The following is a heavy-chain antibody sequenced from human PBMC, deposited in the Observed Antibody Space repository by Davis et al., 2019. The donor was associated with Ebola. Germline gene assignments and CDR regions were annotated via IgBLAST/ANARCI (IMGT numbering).Heavy chain of an antibody. CDR3: ARSKETTVTPFDY. J-gene: IGHJ4*02. D-gene: IGHD4-17*01. CDR2: INPSGGST. CDR1: GGTFSSYA. Sequence: ASVKVSCKASGGTFSSYAISWVRQAPGQGLEWMGIINPSGGSTSYAQKFQGRVTMTRDTSTSTVYMELSSLRSEDTAVYYCARSKETTVTPFDYWAREPWSPSPQ. V-gene: IGHV1-46*01.